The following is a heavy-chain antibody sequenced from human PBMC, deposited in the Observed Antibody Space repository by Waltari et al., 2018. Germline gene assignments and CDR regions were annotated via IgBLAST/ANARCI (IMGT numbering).Heavy chain of an antibody. D-gene: IGHD6-13*01. CDR3: AGWQQLVLFDY. J-gene: IGHJ4*02. CDR2: IKHSGST. CDR1: GGSFSGYY. Sequence: QVQLQQWGAGLLKPSETLSLTCAVYGGSFSGYYWSWIRQPPGKGVWWVGEIKHSGSTNYNPSLKSRVTRSVDTSKNQFSLKLSSGTAADTAVYYCAGWQQLVLFDYWGQGTLVTVSS. V-gene: IGHV4-34*01.